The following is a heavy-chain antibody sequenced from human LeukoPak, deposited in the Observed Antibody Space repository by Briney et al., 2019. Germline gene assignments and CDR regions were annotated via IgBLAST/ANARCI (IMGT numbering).Heavy chain of an antibody. Sequence: PGGSLRLSCAASGFTFSSYEMNWVRQAPGKGLEWVANIKHDGSEKYYVDSVKGRFTISRDNAKNSLYLQMNSLRAEDTAVYYCARDQTPFVWGQGTLVTVSS. CDR1: GFTFSSYE. J-gene: IGHJ4*02. CDR3: ARDQTPFV. V-gene: IGHV3-7*01. CDR2: IKHDGSEK.